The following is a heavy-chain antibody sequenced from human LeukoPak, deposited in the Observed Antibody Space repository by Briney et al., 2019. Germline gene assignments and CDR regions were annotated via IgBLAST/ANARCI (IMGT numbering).Heavy chain of an antibody. CDR3: ARARGSLGDFDY. J-gene: IGHJ4*02. V-gene: IGHV4-31*03. Sequence: KPSETLSLTCTVSGGSISSGGYYWSWIRQHPGKGLEWIGYIYYSGSTYYNPSLKSRVTISVDTSKNQFSLKLSSVTAADTAVCYCARARGSLGDFDYWGQGTLVTVSS. CDR1: GGSISSGGYY. D-gene: IGHD3-10*01. CDR2: IYYSGST.